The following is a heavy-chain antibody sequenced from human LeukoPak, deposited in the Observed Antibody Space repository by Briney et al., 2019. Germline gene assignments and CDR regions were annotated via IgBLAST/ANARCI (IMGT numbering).Heavy chain of an antibody. CDR1: GGSISSYY. Sequence: SETLSLTSTVSGGSISSYYWSWIRQPPGKGLEWIGYIYYSGSTNYNPSLKSRVTISVDTSKNQFSLKLSSVTAADTAVYYCAGGEQWLYDYWGQGTLVTVSS. V-gene: IGHV4-59*01. CDR2: IYYSGST. CDR3: AGGEQWLYDY. J-gene: IGHJ4*02. D-gene: IGHD6-19*01.